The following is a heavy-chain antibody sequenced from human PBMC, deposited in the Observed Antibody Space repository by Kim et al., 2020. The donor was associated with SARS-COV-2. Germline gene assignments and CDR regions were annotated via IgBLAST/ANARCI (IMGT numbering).Heavy chain of an antibody. D-gene: IGHD1-20*01. V-gene: IGHV1-18*01. CDR3: ARSGPSITGFDY. J-gene: IGHJ4*02. CDR2: T. Sequence: TNNAQKLKGRLTMTTDTSASTVYRELRSLRSDDTAIYYCARSGPSITGFDYWGQGTLVTVSS.